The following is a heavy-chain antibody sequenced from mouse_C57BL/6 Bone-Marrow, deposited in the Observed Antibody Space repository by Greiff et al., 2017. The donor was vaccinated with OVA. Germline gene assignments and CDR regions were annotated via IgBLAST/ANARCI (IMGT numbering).Heavy chain of an antibody. CDR3: TTDWDDWYFDV. D-gene: IGHD4-1*01. J-gene: IGHJ1*03. Sequence: EVQGVESGAELVRPGASVKLSCTASGFNIKDDYMHWVKQRPEQGLEWIGWIDPENGDTEYASKFQGKATITADTSSNTAYLQLSSLTSEDTAVYYCTTDWDDWYFDVWGTGTTVTVSS. CDR2: IDPENGDT. CDR1: GFNIKDDY. V-gene: IGHV14-4*01.